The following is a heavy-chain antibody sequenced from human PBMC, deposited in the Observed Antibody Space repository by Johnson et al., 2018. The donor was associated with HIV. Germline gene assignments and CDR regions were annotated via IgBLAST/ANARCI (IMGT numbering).Heavy chain of an antibody. CDR3: AKDLSTAYYDSSEDTFDI. CDR1: GFTVSSKY. CDR2: IFSGGNT. V-gene: IGHV3-66*01. J-gene: IGHJ3*02. Sequence: VQLVESGGGLVQPGGSLRLSCAASGFTVSSKYMTWVRQAPGKGLEWVSGIFSGGNTYYADSVKGRFTISRDNSKNTLYLQMNSLRAEDTAVYYCAKDLSTAYYDSSEDTFDIWGQGTMVTVSS. D-gene: IGHD3-22*01.